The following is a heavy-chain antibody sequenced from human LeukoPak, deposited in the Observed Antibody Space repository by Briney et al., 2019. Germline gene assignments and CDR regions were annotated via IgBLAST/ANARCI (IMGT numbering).Heavy chain of an antibody. V-gene: IGHV3-7*01. J-gene: IGHJ4*02. D-gene: IGHD3-22*01. CDR2: IKQDGSEK. Sequence: GGSLRLSCAASGFTLSSYWMSWVRQAPGKGLEWVANIKQDGSEKYYVDSGKGRFTISRDNAKNSLYLQMNSLRAEDTAVYYCARDYYDSSGYYHVGYFDYWGQGTLVTVSS. CDR3: ARDYYDSSGYYHVGYFDY. CDR1: GFTLSSYW.